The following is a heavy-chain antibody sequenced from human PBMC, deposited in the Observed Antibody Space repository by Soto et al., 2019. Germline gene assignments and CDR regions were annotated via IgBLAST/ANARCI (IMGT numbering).Heavy chain of an antibody. CDR2: ISSSGSTI. CDR3: ARRGPYSSSWYGVVDY. CDR1: GFTFSSYE. V-gene: IGHV3-48*03. J-gene: IGHJ4*02. Sequence: GGSLGLSCAASGFTFSSYEMNWVRQAPGKGLEGVSYISSSGSTIYYADSVKGRFTISRDNAKNSLYLQMNSLRAEDTAVYYCARRGPYSSSWYGVVDYWGQGTLVTVSS. D-gene: IGHD6-13*01.